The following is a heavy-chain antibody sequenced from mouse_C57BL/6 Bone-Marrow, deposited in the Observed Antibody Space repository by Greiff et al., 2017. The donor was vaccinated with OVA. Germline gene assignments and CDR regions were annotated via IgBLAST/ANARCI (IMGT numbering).Heavy chain of an antibody. CDR3: ARDLGPYWYFDV. V-gene: IGHV5-4*01. CDR2: ISDGGSYT. Sequence: EVQVVESGGGLVKPGGSLKLSCAASGFTFSSYAMSWVRQTPEKRLEWVATISDGGSYTYYPDNVKGRFTISRDNAKNNLYLQMSHLKSEDTAMYYCARDLGPYWYFDVWGTGTTVTVSS. CDR1: GFTFSSYA. J-gene: IGHJ1*03.